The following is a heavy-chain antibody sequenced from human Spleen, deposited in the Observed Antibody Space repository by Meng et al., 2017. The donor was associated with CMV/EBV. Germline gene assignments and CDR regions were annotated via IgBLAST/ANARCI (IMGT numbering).Heavy chain of an antibody. CDR1: EFTFRDSY. V-gene: IGHV3-23*01. D-gene: IGHD3-16*01. CDR3: ARGLADFDY. Sequence: GESLKISCAASEFTFRDSYMSWIRQAPGKGLEWVSAITGSGGTKYYVDSAKGRFTISRDNSKNTLYLQMNSLRVEDTAVYYCARGLADFDYWGQGTLVTVSS. J-gene: IGHJ4*02. CDR2: ITGSGGTK.